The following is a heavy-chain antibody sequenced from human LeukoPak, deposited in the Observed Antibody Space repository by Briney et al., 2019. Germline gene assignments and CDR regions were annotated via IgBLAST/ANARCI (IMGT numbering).Heavy chain of an antibody. CDR1: GFTFDDYG. CDR2: INWNGGST. J-gene: IGHJ3*02. Sequence: PGGSLRLSCAASGFTFDDYGMSWVRHAPGKGLEWVSGINWNGGSTGYADSVKGRFTISRDNAKNSLYLQMNSLRAEDTALYYCARAISIAAASDAFDIWGQGTMVTVSS. D-gene: IGHD6-25*01. CDR3: ARAISIAAASDAFDI. V-gene: IGHV3-20*04.